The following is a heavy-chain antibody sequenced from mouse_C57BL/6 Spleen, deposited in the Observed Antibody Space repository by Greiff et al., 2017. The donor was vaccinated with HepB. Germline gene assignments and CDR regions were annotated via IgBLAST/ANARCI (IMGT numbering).Heavy chain of an antibody. CDR2: ISDGGSYT. V-gene: IGHV5-4*01. Sequence: DVQLQESGGGLVKPGGSLKLSCAASGFTFSSYAMSWVRQTPEKRLEWVATISDGGSYTYYPDNVKGRFTISRDNAKNNLYLQMSHLKSEDTAMYYCARDGTGTDGYFDVWGTGTTVTVSS. D-gene: IGHD4-1*01. CDR3: ARDGTGTDGYFDV. J-gene: IGHJ1*03. CDR1: GFTFSSYA.